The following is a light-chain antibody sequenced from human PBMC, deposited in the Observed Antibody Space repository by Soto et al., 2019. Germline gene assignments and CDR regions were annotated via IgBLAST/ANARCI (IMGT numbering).Light chain of an antibody. CDR3: MQALQTPLFT. Sequence: DIVMTQSPLSLPVTPGEPASISCRSSQSLLHSNGYNYLHWYLQKPGQSPRLLIYLGSNRASGVPDRFSGSGSGTDFTLKISRVEAEDVGVYYCMQALQTPLFTFGPGTKVDIK. CDR2: LGS. CDR1: QSLLHSNGYNY. V-gene: IGKV2-28*01. J-gene: IGKJ3*01.